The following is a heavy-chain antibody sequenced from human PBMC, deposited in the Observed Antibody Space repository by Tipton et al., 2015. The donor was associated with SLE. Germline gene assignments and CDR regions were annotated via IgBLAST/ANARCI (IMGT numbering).Heavy chain of an antibody. Sequence: TLSLTCTVSGGSISSGSYYWSWIRQPAGKGLEWIWYIYTSGSTNYNPSLKSRVSISVDTSKNEFSLMLNSVTAADTAVYYCATHADRVYWGQGTLVTVSS. CDR1: GGSISSGSYY. V-gene: IGHV4-61*09. CDR2: IYTSGST. CDR3: ATHADRVY. J-gene: IGHJ4*02.